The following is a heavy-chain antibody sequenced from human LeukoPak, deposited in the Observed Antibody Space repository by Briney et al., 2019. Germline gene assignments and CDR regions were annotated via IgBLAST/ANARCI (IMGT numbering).Heavy chain of an antibody. D-gene: IGHD1-26*01. Sequence: PGGSLRLSCAASGFTFSSYGMHWVRQAPGKGLEWVAFIRFDESNKYYADSVQGRFTISRVNSKSTLYLQMNGLRAEDTAVYYCVAATWNYFDYWGPGTLVTVSS. J-gene: IGHJ4*02. V-gene: IGHV3-30*02. CDR2: IRFDESNK. CDR1: GFTFSSYG. CDR3: VAATWNYFDY.